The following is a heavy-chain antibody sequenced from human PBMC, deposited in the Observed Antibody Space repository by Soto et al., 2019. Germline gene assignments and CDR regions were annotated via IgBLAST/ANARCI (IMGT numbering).Heavy chain of an antibody. CDR2: ISGGGST. Sequence: GGSLRLSCAASGFTVSTNYMSWVRQAPGKGLECVSVISGGGSTYYADSVKGRFTISRDNSKNTLYLQMNSLRAEDTAVYYCARPYYYDTSGYYFWGQGALVTVSS. D-gene: IGHD3-22*01. CDR3: ARPYYYDTSGYYF. V-gene: IGHV3-53*01. CDR1: GFTVSTNY. J-gene: IGHJ4*02.